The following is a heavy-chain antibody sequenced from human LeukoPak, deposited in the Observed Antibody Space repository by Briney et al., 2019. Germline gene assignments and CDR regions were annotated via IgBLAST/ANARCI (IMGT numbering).Heavy chain of an antibody. Sequence: GGSLRLSCAAAGFTFSTYWMRWVRHAAGKGRVWVLRINPDGTTTSYADSVKGRFTISRDNAKNSLYLQMNSLRAEDTAVYYCARELATTDIDSGFDYWGQGTLVTVSS. J-gene: IGHJ4*02. CDR2: INPDGTTT. CDR3: ARELATTDIDSGFDY. V-gene: IGHV3-74*01. D-gene: IGHD5-24*01. CDR1: GFTFSTYW.